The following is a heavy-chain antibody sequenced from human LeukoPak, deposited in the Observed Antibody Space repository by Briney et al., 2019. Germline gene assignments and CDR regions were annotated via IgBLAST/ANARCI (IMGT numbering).Heavy chain of an antibody. CDR2: FDPEDGET. CDR3: ATGIAAAGRPAGEYYYGMDV. D-gene: IGHD6-13*01. V-gene: IGHV1-24*01. CDR1: GYTLTELS. J-gene: IGHJ6*02. Sequence: GASVKVSCKVSGYTLTELSMHWVRQAPGKGLEWMGGFDPEDGETIYAQKFQGRVTMTEDTSIDTAYMELSSLRSEDTAVYYCATGIAAAGRPAGEYYYGMDVWGQGTTVTVSS.